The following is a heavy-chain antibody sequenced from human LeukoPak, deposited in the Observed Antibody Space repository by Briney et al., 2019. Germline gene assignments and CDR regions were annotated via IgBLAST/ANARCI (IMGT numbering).Heavy chain of an antibody. CDR3: AKVSYDFWSGYYY. CDR2: ISYDGSNK. J-gene: IGHJ4*02. Sequence: GGSLRLSCAASGFTFSSYGMHWVRQAPGKGLEWVAVISYDGSNKYYADSVKGRFTISRDNSKNTLYLQMNSLRAEDTAVYYCAKVSYDFWSGYYYWGQGALVTVSS. V-gene: IGHV3-30*18. D-gene: IGHD3-3*01. CDR1: GFTFSSYG.